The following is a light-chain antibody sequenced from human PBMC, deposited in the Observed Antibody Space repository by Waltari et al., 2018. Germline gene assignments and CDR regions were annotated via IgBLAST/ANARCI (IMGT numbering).Light chain of an antibody. V-gene: IGLV2-14*03. J-gene: IGLJ1*01. CDR3: SSYTSSSTLV. CDR1: SSDVGGYNY. CDR2: DVS. Sequence: QSALTQPASVSGSPGQSITISCTGTSSDVGGYNYVSWYQQHPGKAPKLMIYDVSNRPPGGSNRVSGYKSGNTASLTSSGLQAEDEADYYCSSYTSSSTLVFGTGTKVTVL.